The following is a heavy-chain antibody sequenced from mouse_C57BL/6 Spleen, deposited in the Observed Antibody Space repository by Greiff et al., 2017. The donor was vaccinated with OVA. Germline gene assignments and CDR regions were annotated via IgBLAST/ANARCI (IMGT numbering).Heavy chain of an antibody. CDR1: GYAFSSSW. CDR3: ARPSIYSNYEGYYFDY. CDR2: IYPGDGDT. V-gene: IGHV1-82*01. J-gene: IGHJ2*01. D-gene: IGHD2-5*01. Sequence: VQLQQSGPELVKPGASVKISCKASGYAFSSSWMNWVKQRPVKGLEWIGRIYPGDGDTNYNGKFKGKATLTADKSSSTAYMQLSSLTSEDSAVYFCARPSIYSNYEGYYFDYWGKGTTLTVSS.